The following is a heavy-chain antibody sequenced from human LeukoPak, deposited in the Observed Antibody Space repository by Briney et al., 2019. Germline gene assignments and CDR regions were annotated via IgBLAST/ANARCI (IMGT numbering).Heavy chain of an antibody. D-gene: IGHD6-6*01. V-gene: IGHV3-48*04. CDR2: ISGSRSTI. CDR1: GFSFSSYS. Sequence: PGGSLRLSCAASGFSFSSYSMNWVRHAPGKGLEWVSYISGSRSTIYYADSVKGQFTISRDNAKNSLYLQLNSLRAEDTAVYYCARSPSIAARQPSYYYYMDVWGKGTTVTVSS. J-gene: IGHJ6*03. CDR3: ARSPSIAARQPSYYYYMDV.